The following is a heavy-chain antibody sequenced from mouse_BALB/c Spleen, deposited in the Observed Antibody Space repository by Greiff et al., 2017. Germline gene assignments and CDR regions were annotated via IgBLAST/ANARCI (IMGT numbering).Heavy chain of an antibody. V-gene: IGHV1-55*01. CDR3: ARGGFRYDEYFDV. CDR2: IYPGSGST. J-gene: IGHJ1*01. D-gene: IGHD2-14*01. Sequence: QVQLQQPGAELVKPGTSVKLSCKASGYNFTSYWINWVKLRPGQGFEWIGDIYPGSGSTNYNEKFKSKATLTVDTSSSTAYMQLSSLASEDSALYYCARGGFRYDEYFDVWGAGTTVTVSS. CDR1: GYNFTSYW.